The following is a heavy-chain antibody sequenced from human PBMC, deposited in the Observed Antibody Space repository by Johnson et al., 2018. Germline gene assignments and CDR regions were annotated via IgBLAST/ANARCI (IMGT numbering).Heavy chain of an antibody. CDR1: GFTFSSEA. J-gene: IGHJ5*02. D-gene: IGHD6-6*01. Sequence: QVQLVESGGGAVQSGKSLTLSCASSGFTFSSEAMHWVRQAPGKGLEGVALITYVGSNDFYTDSVKGRFTISRDNSKNTLYRQMNSLRTGDTAVYYCALRSGLKKYSHRWGQGTLV. CDR2: ITYVGSND. CDR3: ALRSGLKKYSHR. V-gene: IGHV3-30*03.